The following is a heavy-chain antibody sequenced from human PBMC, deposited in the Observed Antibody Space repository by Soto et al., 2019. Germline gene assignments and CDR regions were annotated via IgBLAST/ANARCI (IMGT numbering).Heavy chain of an antibody. CDR2: IYYSGST. J-gene: IGHJ4*02. V-gene: IGHV4-59*01. CDR1: GGSISSYY. D-gene: IGHD3-22*01. Sequence: PSETLSLTCTVSGGSISSYYWSWIRQPPGKGLEWIGYIYYSGSTNYNPSLKSRVTISVDTSKNQFSLKLSSVTAADTAVYYCARASGDSSGYYLYYFDYWGQGTLVTVS. CDR3: ARASGDSSGYYLYYFDY.